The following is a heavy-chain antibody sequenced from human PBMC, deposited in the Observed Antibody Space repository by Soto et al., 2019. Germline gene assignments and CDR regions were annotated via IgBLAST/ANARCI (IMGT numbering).Heavy chain of an antibody. Sequence: SETLSLTCTVSGGSISSYYWSWIRQPPGKGLEWIGYISYRGSTNYNPSLKSRVTISVDTSKNQFSLKLSSVTAADTAVYYCARLSVKYSGYDLPGFDYWGQGTLVTVSS. V-gene: IGHV4-59*08. CDR1: GGSISSYY. CDR2: ISYRGST. D-gene: IGHD5-12*01. CDR3: ARLSVKYSGYDLPGFDY. J-gene: IGHJ4*02.